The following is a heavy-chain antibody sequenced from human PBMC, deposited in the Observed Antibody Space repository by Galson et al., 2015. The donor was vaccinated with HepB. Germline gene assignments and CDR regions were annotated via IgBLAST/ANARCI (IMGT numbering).Heavy chain of an antibody. J-gene: IGHJ5*02. CDR1: GFTFSSYA. V-gene: IGHV3-15*01. CDR3: TTEIGYCSSTSCSGWFDP. D-gene: IGHD2-2*01. CDR2: IKSKTDGGTT. Sequence: SLRLSCAASGFTFSSYAMSWVRQAPGEGLEWVGRIKSKTDGGTTDYAAPVKGRFTISRDDSKNTLYLQMNSLKTEDTAVYYCTTEIGYCSSTSCSGWFDPWGQGTLVTVSS.